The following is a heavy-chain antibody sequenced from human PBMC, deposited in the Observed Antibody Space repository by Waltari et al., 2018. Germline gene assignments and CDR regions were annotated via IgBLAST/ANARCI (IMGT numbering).Heavy chain of an antibody. Sequence: QVQLQQWGAGLLKPSETLSLTCAVYGGSFSGYYWSWIRQPPGKGLEWIGEINHSGSTNYNPSLKSRVTISVDTSKNQFSLKLSSVTAADTAVYYCARGRLTMIVVVANDAFDIWGQGTMVTVSS. J-gene: IGHJ3*02. CDR2: INHSGST. CDR1: GGSFSGYY. CDR3: ARGRLTMIVVVANDAFDI. D-gene: IGHD3-22*01. V-gene: IGHV4-34*01.